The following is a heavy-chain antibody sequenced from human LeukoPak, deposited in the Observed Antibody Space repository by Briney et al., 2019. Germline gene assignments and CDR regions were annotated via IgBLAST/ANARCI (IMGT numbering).Heavy chain of an antibody. J-gene: IGHJ2*01. Sequence: PSQSLLFTCIVSLSSFFRGVYYCCLICQPPPYHSEWTGYIYYSGSTYYNPSLKSRVTISVDTSKNQFSLKPSSVTAADTAVYYCARLVGWYFDLWGRGTLVTASS. CDR2: IYYSGST. CDR1: LSSFFRGVYY. V-gene: IGHV4-31*03. CDR3: ARLVGWYFDL.